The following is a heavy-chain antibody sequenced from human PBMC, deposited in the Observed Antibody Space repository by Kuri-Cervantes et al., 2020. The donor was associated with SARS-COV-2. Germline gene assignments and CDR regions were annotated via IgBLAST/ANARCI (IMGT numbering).Heavy chain of an antibody. CDR2: ISTTGAT. V-gene: IGHV4-4*07. Sequence: SETLSLTCTVSGGSISNYFLTWVRQPAGKGLEWIGRISTTGATNFNPSLKSRVTMSVDTSNNQFYLKLSSLTAADTAIYYCARDEDYDNYYYYGMDVWGQGTTVTVSS. CDR1: GGSISNYF. CDR3: ARDEDYDNYYYYGMDV. J-gene: IGHJ6*02. D-gene: IGHD3-9*01.